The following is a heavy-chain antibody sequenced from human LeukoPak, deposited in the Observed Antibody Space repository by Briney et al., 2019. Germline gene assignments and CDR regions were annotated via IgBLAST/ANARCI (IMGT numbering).Heavy chain of an antibody. V-gene: IGHV3-23*01. Sequence: GGSLRLSCAASGFTFSTYAMSWVRQAPGKGLEWVSIISGRDGYTHYADAVKGRFTISRDNAKNSLYLQMNSLRAEDTAVYYCARKGDLDYWGQGTLVTVSS. D-gene: IGHD3-16*01. CDR2: ISGRDGYT. CDR1: GFTFSTYA. J-gene: IGHJ4*02. CDR3: ARKGDLDY.